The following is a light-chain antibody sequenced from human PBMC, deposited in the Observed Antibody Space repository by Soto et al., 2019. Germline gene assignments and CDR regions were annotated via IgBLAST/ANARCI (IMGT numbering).Light chain of an antibody. V-gene: IGKV3-20*01. CDR1: QSVSSSY. CDR2: GAS. Sequence: EIVLTRSPGTLSLSPGERATLSCRASQSVSSSYLAWYQQKPGQAPRLLIYGASSRATGIPDRFSGSGSGTDFTLTISILETEDFAVYYCQQYDSSPVTVGQGTKVEIK. CDR3: QQYDSSPVT. J-gene: IGKJ1*01.